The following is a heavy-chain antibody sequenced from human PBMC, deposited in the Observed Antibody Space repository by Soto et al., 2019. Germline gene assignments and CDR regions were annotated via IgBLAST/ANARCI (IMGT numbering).Heavy chain of an antibody. CDR1: GGSISTGGYY. J-gene: IGHJ5*02. Sequence: QVQLQESGPGLVKPSQTLSLTCTVSGGSISTGGYYWNWIRQHPGKGLEWIGYFYYSGSTYYNPSRKRRVTISVNTSKNQFSLKLSSVTAAGTAVYYCARSVFPWGQGTLVTVSP. CDR2: FYYSGST. CDR3: ARSVFP. V-gene: IGHV4-31*03.